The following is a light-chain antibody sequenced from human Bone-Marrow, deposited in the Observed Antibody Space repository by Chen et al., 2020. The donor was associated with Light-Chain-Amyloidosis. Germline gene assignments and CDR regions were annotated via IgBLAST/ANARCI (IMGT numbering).Light chain of an antibody. CDR1: NIGSTS. V-gene: IGLV3-21*02. CDR3: QVWDRSSDRPV. CDR2: VDS. Sequence: SYVLTQPSSVSVAPGQTATIACGGNNIGSTSVPWYQQTPGQAPLLVVYVDSDRPSGIPERLSGSNSGNTATLTISRVEAGDEADYYCQVWDRSSDRPVFGGGTKLTVL. J-gene: IGLJ3*02.